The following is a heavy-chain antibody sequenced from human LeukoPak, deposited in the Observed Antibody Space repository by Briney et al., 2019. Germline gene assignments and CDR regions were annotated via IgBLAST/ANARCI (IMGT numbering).Heavy chain of an antibody. CDR2: ISSSGSTI. V-gene: IGHV3-48*03. CDR3: AIAVAGTTADY. J-gene: IGHJ4*02. Sequence: GGSLRLSCAASGFTFSSYAMSWVRQAPGKGLKWVSYISSSGSTIYYADSVKGRFTISRDNAKNSLYLQMNSLRAEDTAVYYCAIAVAGTTADYWGQGTLVTVSS. D-gene: IGHD6-19*01. CDR1: GFTFSSYA.